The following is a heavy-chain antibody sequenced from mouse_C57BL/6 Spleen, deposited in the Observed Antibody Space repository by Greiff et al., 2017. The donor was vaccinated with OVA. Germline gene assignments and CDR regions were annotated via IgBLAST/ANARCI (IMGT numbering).Heavy chain of an antibody. CDR1: GYTFTSYW. CDR3: ARSADSSGYDYFDY. V-gene: IGHV1-50*01. CDR2: IDPSDSYT. J-gene: IGHJ2*01. D-gene: IGHD3-2*02. Sequence: QVQLQQPGAELVKPGASVKLSCKASGYTFTSYWMQWVKQRPGQGLEWIGEIDPSDSYTNYNQKFKGKATLTVDTSSSTAYMQLSSLTSEDSAVYDCARSADSSGYDYFDYWGQGTTLTVSS.